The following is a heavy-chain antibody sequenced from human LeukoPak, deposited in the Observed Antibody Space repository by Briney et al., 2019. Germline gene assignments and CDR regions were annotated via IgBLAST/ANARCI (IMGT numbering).Heavy chain of an antibody. CDR2: IYHSGST. CDR3: ASHDYYDSSGHDY. CDR1: GGSISSGGYS. D-gene: IGHD3-22*01. Sequence: SETLSLTCAVSGGSISSGGYSWSWIRQPPGKGLEWIGYIYHSGSTYYNPSLKSRVTISVDRPKNQFSLKLSSVTAADTAVYYCASHDYYDSSGHDYWGQGTLVTVSS. J-gene: IGHJ4*02. V-gene: IGHV4-30-2*01.